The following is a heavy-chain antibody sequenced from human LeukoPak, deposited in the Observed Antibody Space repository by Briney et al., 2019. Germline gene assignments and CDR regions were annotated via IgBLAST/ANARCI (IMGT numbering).Heavy chain of an antibody. J-gene: IGHJ4*02. V-gene: IGHV3-74*01. D-gene: IGHD6-19*01. Sequence: PGGSLRLSCAGSGFIFSDYWMNWVRQAPGKGLVWVSPINNDGSTTTYADSVKGRFTISRDNAKNTLYLQMNSLRAEDTAVYYCARRSVRGLDYWGQGTLVTVSS. CDR3: ARRSVRGLDY. CDR1: GFIFSDYW. CDR2: INNDGSTT.